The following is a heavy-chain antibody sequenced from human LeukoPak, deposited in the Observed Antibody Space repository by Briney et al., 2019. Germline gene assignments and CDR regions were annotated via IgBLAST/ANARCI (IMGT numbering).Heavy chain of an antibody. V-gene: IGHV1-69*04. D-gene: IGHD1-26*01. CDR1: GGTFSSYA. CDR3: ARDARVEATTDGGGDY. Sequence: SVKVSCKASGGTFSSYAISWVRQAPGQGLEWMGRIIPILGIANYAQKFQGRVTITADKSTSTAYLQLSSLRSEDTAVYYCARDARVEATTDGGGDYWGQGTLVTVSS. CDR2: IIPILGIA. J-gene: IGHJ4*02.